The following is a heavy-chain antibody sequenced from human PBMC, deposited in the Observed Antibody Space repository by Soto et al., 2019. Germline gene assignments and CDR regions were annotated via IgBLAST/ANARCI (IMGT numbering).Heavy chain of an antibody. CDR1: GYSISSGYY. CDR3: ARDKWELLKPFDYYYGMDV. J-gene: IGHJ6*02. D-gene: IGHD1-26*01. V-gene: IGHV4-38-2*02. Sequence: PSETLSLTCAVSGYSISSGYYWGWIRQPPGKGLEWIGSIYHSGSTYYNPSLKSRVTISVDTSKNQFSLKLSSVTAADTAVYYCARDKWELLKPFDYYYGMDVWGQGTTVTVSS. CDR2: IYHSGST.